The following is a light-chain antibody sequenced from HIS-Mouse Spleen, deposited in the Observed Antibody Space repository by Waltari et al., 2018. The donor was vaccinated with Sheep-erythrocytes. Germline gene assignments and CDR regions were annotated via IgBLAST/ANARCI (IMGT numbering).Light chain of an antibody. V-gene: IGKV1-39*01. CDR2: AAS. CDR1: QSISSY. CDR3: QQSYSTPYT. Sequence: DIQMTQSPSSLSASVGDRVTITCRASQSISSYLNWYQQKPGKAPKPLIYAASSLQSGVPSRFSGSGSGTDFTLTISSLQHEDFATYYCQQSYSTPYTFGQGTKLEIK. J-gene: IGKJ2*01.